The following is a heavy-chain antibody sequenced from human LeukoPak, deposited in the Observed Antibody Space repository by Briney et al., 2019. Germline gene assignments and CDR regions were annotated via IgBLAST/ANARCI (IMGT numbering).Heavy chain of an antibody. CDR3: ARDLVVPAAYYYYYGMDV. J-gene: IGHJ6*02. D-gene: IGHD2-2*01. CDR1: GFTFSSYS. CDR2: ISSSSSYI. V-gene: IGHV3-21*01. Sequence: GGSLRISCAASGFTFSSYSMNWVRQAPGKGLEWVSSISSSSSYIYYADSVKGRFTISRDNAKNSLYLQMNSLRAEDTAVYYCARDLVVPAAYYYYYGMDVWGQGTTVTVSS.